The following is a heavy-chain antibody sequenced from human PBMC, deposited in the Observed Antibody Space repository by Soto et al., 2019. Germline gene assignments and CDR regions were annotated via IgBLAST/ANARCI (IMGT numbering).Heavy chain of an antibody. D-gene: IGHD2-21*02. CDR2: IYYSGST. CDR3: ARAMVVTQNWFDP. CDR1: GGSISSVDYY. J-gene: IGHJ5*02. Sequence: SETLSLTCTVSGGSISSVDYYWNWIRQPPGKGLEWIGYIYYSGSTYYNPSLKSRVTISVDTSKNQFSLKLSSVTAADTAVYYCARAMVVTQNWFDPWGQGTLVTVSS. V-gene: IGHV4-30-4*01.